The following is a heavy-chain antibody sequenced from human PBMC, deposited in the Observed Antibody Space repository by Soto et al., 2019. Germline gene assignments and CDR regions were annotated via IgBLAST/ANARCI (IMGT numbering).Heavy chain of an antibody. V-gene: IGHV1-18*01. CDR2: ISAYNGNT. Sequence: QVQLVQSGAEVKKPGASVKVSCKASDYTFTSFGISWLRQAPGQGLEWMGWISAYNGNTKYAQKLQGRVTMTTDTSTSTAYMELRSLRSDDTAVYYRVRDLGSMVRGIVPLFDYWGQGTLVTVSS. CDR1: DYTFTSFG. CDR3: VRDLGSMVRGIVPLFDY. J-gene: IGHJ4*02. D-gene: IGHD3-10*01.